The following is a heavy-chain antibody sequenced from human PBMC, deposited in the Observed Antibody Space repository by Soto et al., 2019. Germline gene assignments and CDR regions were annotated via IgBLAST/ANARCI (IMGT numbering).Heavy chain of an antibody. D-gene: IGHD5-18*01. CDR1: GFTFSSFW. V-gene: IGHV3-7*01. CDR3: ARSRRIQLWLRRNYYFDY. Sequence: GGSLRLSCAASGFTFSSFWMGWVRQAPGKGLEWVANIKQDGSEKYYVDSVKGRFTISRDNAKNSLYLQMNSLRAEDTAVYYCARSRRIQLWLRRNYYFDYWGQGTLVTVSS. CDR2: IKQDGSEK. J-gene: IGHJ4*02.